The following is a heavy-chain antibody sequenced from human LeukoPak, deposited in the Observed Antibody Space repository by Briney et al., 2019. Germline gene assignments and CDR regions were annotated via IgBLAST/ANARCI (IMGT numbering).Heavy chain of an antibody. V-gene: IGHV3-23*01. J-gene: IGHJ6*04. CDR1: GFTFSSYA. CDR3: AKDIVVVPAAPPVDV. D-gene: IGHD2-2*01. Sequence: PGGSLRLSCAASGFTFSSYAMSWVRQAPGKGLEWVSAISGSGGSTYYADSVKGRFTISRDNSKNTLYLQMNSLRAEDTAVYYCAKDIVVVPAAPPVDVWGKGTTVTVSS. CDR2: ISGSGGST.